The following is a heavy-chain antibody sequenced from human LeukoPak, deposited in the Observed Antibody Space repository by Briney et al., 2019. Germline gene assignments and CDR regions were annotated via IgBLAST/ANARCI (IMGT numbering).Heavy chain of an antibody. Sequence: SETLSLTCTVSGGSISSYYWSWIRQPPGKGLEWIGYIYYSGSTNYNPSLKSRVTISVDTSKNQFSLKLSSVTAADTAVYYCARGGPAFYYMDVWGEGTTVTISS. V-gene: IGHV4-59*01. CDR3: ARGGPAFYYMDV. J-gene: IGHJ6*03. CDR1: GGSISSYY. CDR2: IYYSGST. D-gene: IGHD3-3*02.